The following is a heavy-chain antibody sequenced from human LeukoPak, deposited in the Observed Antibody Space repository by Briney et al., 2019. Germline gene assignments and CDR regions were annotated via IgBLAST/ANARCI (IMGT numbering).Heavy chain of an antibody. CDR1: GFTFSSYS. CDR3: ARVVTMVRGVIVEYYYYYGMDV. Sequence: PGGSLRLSCAASGFTFSSYSMNWVRQAPGKGLEWVSSISSSSSYIYYADSVRGRFTISRDNAKNSLYLQMNGLRAEDTAVYYCARVVTMVRGVIVEYYYYYGMDVWGQGTTVTVSS. CDR2: ISSSSSYI. J-gene: IGHJ6*02. D-gene: IGHD3-10*01. V-gene: IGHV3-21*01.